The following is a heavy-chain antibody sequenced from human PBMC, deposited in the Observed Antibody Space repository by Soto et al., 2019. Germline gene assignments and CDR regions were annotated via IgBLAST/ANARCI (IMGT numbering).Heavy chain of an antibody. CDR2: INHSGST. Sequence: QVQLQQWGAGLLKPSETLSLTCAVYGGSFSGYYWSWIRQPPGKGLEWIGEINHSGSTNYNPSLKSRVTRSVDTSKNQFSLKLSSVTAADTAVYYCARDRVVVVAARFHWFDPWGQGTLVTVSS. V-gene: IGHV4-34*01. CDR3: ARDRVVVVAARFHWFDP. CDR1: GGSFSGYY. J-gene: IGHJ5*02. D-gene: IGHD2-15*01.